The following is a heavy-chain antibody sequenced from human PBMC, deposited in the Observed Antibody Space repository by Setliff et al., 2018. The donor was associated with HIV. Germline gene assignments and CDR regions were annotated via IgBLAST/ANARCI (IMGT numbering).Heavy chain of an antibody. CDR1: WESKINHD. J-gene: IGHJ6*03. CDR2: MFRGGGR. D-gene: IGHD3-10*01. CDR3: VGVPFYYGTGTLWV. Sequence: SETLSLTCSVSWESKINHDWGWIRQSPGRGLEWIGSMFRGGGRQFQPSLASRVSISGATSKNQFSLKMTSVTPADTAVYFCVGVPFYYGTGTLWVWGKGITVTVS. V-gene: IGHV4-59*11.